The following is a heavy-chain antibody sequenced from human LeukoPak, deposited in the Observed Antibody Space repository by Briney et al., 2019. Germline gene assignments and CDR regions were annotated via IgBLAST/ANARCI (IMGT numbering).Heavy chain of an antibody. D-gene: IGHD4-23*01. CDR3: ARESATVVNLDY. V-gene: IGHV3-30*04. Sequence: GGSLRLSCTTTGFTSSIYSMHWVRQAPGKGLEWVAVMSYDGVDEYYADSVKGRFTIFRDNSKDTLYLQMNSLRVEDTAVYYCARESATVVNLDYWGQGTLVTVSS. J-gene: IGHJ4*02. CDR2: MSYDGVDE. CDR1: GFTSSIYS.